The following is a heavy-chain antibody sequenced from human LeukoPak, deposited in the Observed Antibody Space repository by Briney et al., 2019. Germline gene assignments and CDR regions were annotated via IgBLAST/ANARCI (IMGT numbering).Heavy chain of an antibody. CDR3: ARDFYHDGSGGFDY. J-gene: IGHJ4*02. CDR2: INPKSGGT. V-gene: IGHV1-2*04. Sequence: ASVKVSCKASGYTFTGYYMHWVRQAPGQGLEWMGWINPKSGGTNYAQKFQDWVTMTRDTSTNTVYMEVSRLRSDDMAVYYCARDFYHDGSGGFDYWGQGTLVTVTP. D-gene: IGHD3-22*01. CDR1: GYTFTGYY.